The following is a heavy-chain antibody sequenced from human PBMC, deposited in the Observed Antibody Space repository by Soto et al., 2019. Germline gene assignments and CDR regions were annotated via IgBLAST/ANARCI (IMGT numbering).Heavy chain of an antibody. CDR1: SASVSSSSSY. V-gene: IGHV4-39*01. CDR2: ISYGGGT. D-gene: IGHD2-8*01. J-gene: IGHJ5*01. CDR3: AKTFCTNGACKISVFGS. Sequence: QLQLQESGPGLAKPSETLSLTCTVSSASVSSSSSYWGWIRQPPGKGLEWIGTISYGGGTYYNPSLQSRVTISVDTSSNRFYRRLCSATAEETALYHCAKTFCTNGACKISVFGSWGQGSLVTVSS.